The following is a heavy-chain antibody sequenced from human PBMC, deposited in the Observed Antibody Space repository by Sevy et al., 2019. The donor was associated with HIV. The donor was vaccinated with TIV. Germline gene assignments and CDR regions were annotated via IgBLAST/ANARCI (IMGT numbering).Heavy chain of an antibody. D-gene: IGHD6-13*01. CDR3: ARDRSSSWYEGGYYYYYYYMDV. CDR2: IIPIFGTA. V-gene: IGHV1-69*06. Sequence: ASVKVSCKASGGTFSSYAISWVRQAPGQGLEWMGGIIPIFGTANYAQKFQGRVTITADKSTSTAYMELSSLRSEETAGYYCARDRSSSWYEGGYYYYYYYMDVWGKGTTVTVSS. CDR1: GGTFSSYA. J-gene: IGHJ6*03.